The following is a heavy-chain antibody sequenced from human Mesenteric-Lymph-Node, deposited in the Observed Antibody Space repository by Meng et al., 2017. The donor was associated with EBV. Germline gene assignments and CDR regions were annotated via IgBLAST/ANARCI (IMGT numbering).Heavy chain of an antibody. V-gene: IGHV4-39*07. CDR1: GGSISNSNSY. D-gene: IGHD5-12*01. J-gene: IGHJ4*02. CDR2: MYKDGNN. CDR3: TRTGMGWLYYFDY. Sequence: LQLQESGPGLVPPSETLSLTCTVSGGSISNSNSYWGWIRQPPGKGLEWIGNMYKDGNNHYNPSLKSRVTISADTSKNQFSLKMRSVTAADTAVYYCTRTGMGWLYYFDYWGQGTLVTVSS.